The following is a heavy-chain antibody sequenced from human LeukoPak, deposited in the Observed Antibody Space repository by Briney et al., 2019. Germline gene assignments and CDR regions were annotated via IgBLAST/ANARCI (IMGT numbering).Heavy chain of an antibody. V-gene: IGHV3-73*01. CDR2: IRSKANSYAT. CDR3: GSYYYTSGSARNFDY. D-gene: IGHD3-10*01. J-gene: IGHJ4*02. Sequence: PGGSLKLSCAASGFTFSGSAMHWVRQASGKGLEWVGRIRSKANSYATAYAASVKGRFTISRDDSKNTAYLQMNSLKTEDTAVYYCGSYYYTSGSARNFDYWGQGTLVTVSS. CDR1: GFTFSGSA.